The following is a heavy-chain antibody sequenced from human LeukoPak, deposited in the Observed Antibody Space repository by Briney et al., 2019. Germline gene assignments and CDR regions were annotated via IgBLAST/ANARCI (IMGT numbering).Heavy chain of an antibody. Sequence: GGSLRLSCTGSGFISGDYAMSWFRQAPGKGLEWVGFIRSKGAGGTTEFAASVKGRFTISRDDSKSIAYLQMNSLLTEDTAVYYCTRSKRFDYWAREPWSPSPQ. J-gene: IGHJ4*02. CDR2: IRSKGAGGTT. CDR1: GFISGDYA. V-gene: IGHV3-49*03. CDR3: TRSKRFDY.